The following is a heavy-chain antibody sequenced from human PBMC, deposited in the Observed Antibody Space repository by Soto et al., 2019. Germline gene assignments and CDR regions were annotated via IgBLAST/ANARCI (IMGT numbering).Heavy chain of an antibody. D-gene: IGHD3-10*01. J-gene: IGHJ6*02. CDR1: GYTFTNYF. Sequence: QVQLVQSGAEVKEPGASVKVFCRASGYTFTNYFMHWVRQAPGEGLEWMGVITPTGGTTHYAQKFQGRVTMTKDTSTSTVYIEMSSLRPDDTAVYYCARGTTLVRGLRDGMDVWGQGTTVTVSS. V-gene: IGHV1-46*01. CDR2: ITPTGGTT. CDR3: ARGTTLVRGLRDGMDV.